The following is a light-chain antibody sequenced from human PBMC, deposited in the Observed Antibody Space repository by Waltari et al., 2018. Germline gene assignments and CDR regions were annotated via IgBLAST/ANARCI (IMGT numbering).Light chain of an antibody. J-gene: IGKJ2*01. CDR1: QTVLYSSNKKNY. CDR3: QQYYSSPYT. V-gene: IGKV4-1*01. CDR2: WAS. Sequence: DIVMTQSPDSLAVSLGERATINCKSSQTVLYSSNKKNYLAWYQQKPGQPPKLPIYWASTRQSGVPDRFSGSLQTEDVALYYCQQYYSSPYTFGQGTKLEI.